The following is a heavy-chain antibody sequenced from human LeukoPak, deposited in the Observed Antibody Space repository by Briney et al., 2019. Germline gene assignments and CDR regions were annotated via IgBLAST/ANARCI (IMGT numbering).Heavy chain of an antibody. D-gene: IGHD1-26*01. Sequence: GASVKVSCKASGYTFTGYYMHWVRQAPGQGLEWMGWINPNSGGTNYAQKFQGRVTMTRDTSISTAYMELSRLKSNDTAVYYYGRNREPANWFAPWGEGTLVTVSS. V-gene: IGHV1-2*02. CDR2: INPNSGGT. CDR3: GRNREPANWFAP. CDR1: GYTFTGYY. J-gene: IGHJ5*02.